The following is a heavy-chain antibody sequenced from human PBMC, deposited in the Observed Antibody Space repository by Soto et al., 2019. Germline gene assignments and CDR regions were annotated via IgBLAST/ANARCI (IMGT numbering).Heavy chain of an antibody. D-gene: IGHD6-19*01. CDR3: ATIKNIAVAHRNAFDI. CDR1: VDSVSSNSAA. Sequence: SQTLSLTCAISVDSVSSNSAAWNWIRQSPSRGLEWLGRTYYRSKWYNDYAVSVKSRITINPDTSKNQFSLQLNSVTPEDTAVYYCATIKNIAVAHRNAFDIWGQGTMVTVSS. J-gene: IGHJ3*02. V-gene: IGHV6-1*01. CDR2: TYYRSKWYN.